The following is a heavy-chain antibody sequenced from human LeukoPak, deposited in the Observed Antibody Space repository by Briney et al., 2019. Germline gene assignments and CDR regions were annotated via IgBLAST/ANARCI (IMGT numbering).Heavy chain of an antibody. CDR3: ARRRGLYCSSTSCYIDY. Sequence: EASVKVSCKASGYTFTSYGISWVRQAPGQGLAWMGWITSYNGNTNYAQKLQGRVTMTTDTSTSIAYMELRSLRSDDTAVYYCARRRGLYCSSTSCYIDYWGQGTLVTVSS. V-gene: IGHV1-18*01. CDR1: GYTFTSYG. D-gene: IGHD2-2*02. J-gene: IGHJ4*02. CDR2: ITSYNGNT.